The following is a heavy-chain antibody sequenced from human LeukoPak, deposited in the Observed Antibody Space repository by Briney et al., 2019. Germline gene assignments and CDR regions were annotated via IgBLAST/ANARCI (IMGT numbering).Heavy chain of an antibody. D-gene: IGHD2-21*01. J-gene: IGHJ4*02. CDR2: IYPGDSDT. CDR3: ARPVGPYCGGDCYSDY. CDR1: GYSFTSYW. Sequence: GESLKISCKGSGYSFTSYWIGWVRQMPGKGPEWMGIIYPGDSDTRYSPSFQGQVTISADKSISTAYLQGSSLKASDTAMYYCARPVGPYCGGDCYSDYWGQGTLVTVSS. V-gene: IGHV5-51*01.